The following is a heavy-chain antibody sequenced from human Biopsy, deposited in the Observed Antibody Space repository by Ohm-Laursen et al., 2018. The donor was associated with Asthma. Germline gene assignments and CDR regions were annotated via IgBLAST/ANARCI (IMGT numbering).Heavy chain of an antibody. Sequence: TLSLTCSVAGGSISISGFYWGWIRQPPGKGLEWIGSIHYSGSTYFNPSLKSRVTIFVDASKNQFSLKLTSVTAADTAVYYCARGVDRVTGLLDHFDSWGQGTLVTVSS. D-gene: IGHD2-21*02. CDR3: ARGVDRVTGLLDHFDS. J-gene: IGHJ4*02. CDR2: IHYSGST. V-gene: IGHV4-39*07. CDR1: GGSISISGFY.